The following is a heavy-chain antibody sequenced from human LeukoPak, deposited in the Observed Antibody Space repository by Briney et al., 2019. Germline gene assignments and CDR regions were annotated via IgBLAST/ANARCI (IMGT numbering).Heavy chain of an antibody. CDR3: ARGYSSRLYNWLDP. CDR1: GFTFSRYW. CDR2: IKQDGGEI. J-gene: IGHJ5*02. Sequence: PGGSLRLSCAASGFTFSRYWMSWVRQVPRKGLEWVANIKQDGGEIYYVDSVKGRFTISRDNAKNSLYLQMNSLRAEDTAVYYCARGYSSRLYNWLDPWGQGTLVTVSS. D-gene: IGHD6-13*01. V-gene: IGHV3-7*03.